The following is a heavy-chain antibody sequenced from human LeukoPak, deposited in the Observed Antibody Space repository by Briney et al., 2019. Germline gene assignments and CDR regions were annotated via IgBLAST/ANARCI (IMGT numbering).Heavy chain of an antibody. CDR1: GFTFSSYA. CDR2: ISGSGGST. Sequence: GGSLRLSCAASGFTFSSYAMSWVHQAPGKGLEWVSAISGSGGSTYYADSVKGRFTISRDNSKNTLYLQMNSLRAEDTAVYYCAKVPVVGATAPYNWFDPWGQGTLVTVSS. V-gene: IGHV3-23*01. J-gene: IGHJ5*02. D-gene: IGHD1-26*01. CDR3: AKVPVVGATAPYNWFDP.